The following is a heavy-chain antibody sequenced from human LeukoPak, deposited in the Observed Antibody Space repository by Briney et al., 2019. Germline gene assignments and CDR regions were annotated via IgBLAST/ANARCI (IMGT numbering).Heavy chain of an antibody. Sequence: SETLSLTCTVSGGTISSYYWNWIRQPPGKGLEWIGYIHYSGSTKYNPSLKSRVTISVDTSKNQFSLKLNSVTAADTAVYYCARRARATAGGDYFDYWGQGTLVTVSS. CDR1: GGTISSYY. D-gene: IGHD6-13*01. V-gene: IGHV4-59*08. J-gene: IGHJ4*02. CDR2: IHYSGST. CDR3: ARRARATAGGDYFDY.